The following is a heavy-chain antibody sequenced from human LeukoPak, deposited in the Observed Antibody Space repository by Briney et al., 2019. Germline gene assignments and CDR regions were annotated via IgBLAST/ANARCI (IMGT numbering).Heavy chain of an antibody. CDR3: ARYLSSGDPVFDY. J-gene: IGHJ4*02. D-gene: IGHD2-15*01. CDR1: GGSISGYY. Sequence: SETLSLTCTVSGGSISGYYWSRIRQPAGRGLEWIGRIYTNENTIYSPSLKSRVTMSVDSSKNQFSLKLKSVTAADTAVYYCARYLSSGDPVFDYWGQGIRVTVSS. V-gene: IGHV4-4*07. CDR2: IYTNENT.